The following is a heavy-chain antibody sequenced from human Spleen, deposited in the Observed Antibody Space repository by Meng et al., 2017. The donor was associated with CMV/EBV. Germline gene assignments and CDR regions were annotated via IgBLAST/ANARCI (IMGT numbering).Heavy chain of an antibody. J-gene: IGHJ6*02. D-gene: IGHD3-3*01. CDR2: INPNSGGT. CDR3: AKDFWGGYYSEDYYYYYGLDV. Sequence: ASVKVSCKASGYTFTGYYMHWVRQAPGQGLEWMGWINPNSGGTNYAQKFQGRVTMTRDTSISTAYMELSRLRSDDTAVYYCAKDFWGGYYSEDYYYYYGLDVWGQGTTVTVSS. V-gene: IGHV1-2*02. CDR1: GYTFTGYY.